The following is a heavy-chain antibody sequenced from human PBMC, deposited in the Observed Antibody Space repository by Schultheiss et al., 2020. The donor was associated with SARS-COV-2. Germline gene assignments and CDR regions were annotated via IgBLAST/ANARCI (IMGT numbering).Heavy chain of an antibody. J-gene: IGHJ4*02. Sequence: GGSLRLSCTASGFTFGDYAMSWVRQAPGKGLEWVGFIRSKAYGGTTEYAASVKGRFTISRDDSKSIAYLQMNSLKTEDTAVYYCMATLAWELLRGFDYWGQGTLVTVSS. V-gene: IGHV3-49*04. CDR3: MATLAWELLRGFDY. CDR2: IRSKAYGGTT. D-gene: IGHD1-26*01. CDR1: GFTFGDYA.